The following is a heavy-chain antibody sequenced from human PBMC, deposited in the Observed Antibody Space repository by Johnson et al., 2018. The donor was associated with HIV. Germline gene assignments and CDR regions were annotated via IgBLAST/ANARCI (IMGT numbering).Heavy chain of an antibody. CDR2: ISSNGGST. CDR3: AREGTTAPAAFDI. Sequence: VQLVESGGGLVQPGGSLRLSCVASGFTFSSYTLHWVRQAPGKGLEYVSAISSNGGSTYYANSVKGRFTISRDNSKNTLYLQMGNLRADDMAVYYCAREGTTAPAAFDIWGQGTMVTVS. D-gene: IGHD4-17*01. V-gene: IGHV3-64*01. J-gene: IGHJ3*02. CDR1: GFTFSSYT.